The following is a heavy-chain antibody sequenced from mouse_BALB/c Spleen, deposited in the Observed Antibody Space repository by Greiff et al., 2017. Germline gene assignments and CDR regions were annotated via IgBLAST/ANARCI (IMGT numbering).Heavy chain of an antibody. CDR2: ISSGGST. V-gene: IGHV5-6-5*01. J-gene: IGHJ2*01. CDR3: ARGGYYGSSSYFDD. D-gene: IGHD1-1*01. CDR1: GFTFSDYY. Sequence: EVKLMESGGGLVKPGGSLKLSCAASGFTFSDYYMYWVRQTPEKRLEWVATISSGGSTYYPDSLKGRFTISRDNARNILYLQMSSLRSEDTAMYYCARGGYYGSSSYFDDWGQGTTLTVSS.